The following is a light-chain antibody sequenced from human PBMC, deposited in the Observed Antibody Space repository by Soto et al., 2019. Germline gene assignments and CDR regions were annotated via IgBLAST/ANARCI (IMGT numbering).Light chain of an antibody. CDR3: CSYAGGNTWV. J-gene: IGLJ3*02. CDR2: DVT. Sequence: QSVLTQPRSVSGSPGQSVSISCTGTSSYFTDYNLVSWFQQHPGRAPKTLIFDVTERPSGVPDRFSGSKSDNTASLTISGLQAEDEAVYYCCSYAGGNTWVFGGGTKVTVL. CDR1: SSYFTDYNL. V-gene: IGLV2-11*01.